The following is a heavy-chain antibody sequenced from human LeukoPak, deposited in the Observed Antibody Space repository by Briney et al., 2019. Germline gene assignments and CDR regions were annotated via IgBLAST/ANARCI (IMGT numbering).Heavy chain of an antibody. CDR2: INPNSGGT. Sequence: ASVKVSCKASGYTFTDYYMHWVRQAPGQGLEWMGWINPNSGGTNYAQQFQGRVTMTRDTSISTAYMELSNLRSDDTAVYYCGGGIAAAGGRCSDPWGQGPLVPVSS. CDR1: GYTFTDYY. V-gene: IGHV1-2*02. D-gene: IGHD6-13*01. J-gene: IGHJ5*02. CDR3: GGGIAAAGGRCSDP.